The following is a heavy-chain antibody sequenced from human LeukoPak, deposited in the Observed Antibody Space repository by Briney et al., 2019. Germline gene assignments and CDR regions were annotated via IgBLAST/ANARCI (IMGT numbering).Heavy chain of an antibody. V-gene: IGHV3-23*01. CDR2: ISGSGGST. CDR3: AKDLDDILTGYYRGGRYYYYYYMDV. J-gene: IGHJ6*03. CDR1: GFTFSSYG. Sequence: GGTLRLSCAASGFTFSSYGMSWVRQAPGKGLEWVSAISGSGGSTYYADSVKGRFTISRDNSKNTLYLRMNSLRAEDTAVYYCAKDLDDILTGYYRGGRYYYYYYMDVWGKGTTVTISS. D-gene: IGHD3-9*01.